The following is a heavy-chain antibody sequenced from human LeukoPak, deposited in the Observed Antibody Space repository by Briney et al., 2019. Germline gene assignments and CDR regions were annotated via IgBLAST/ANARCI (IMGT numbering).Heavy chain of an antibody. J-gene: IGHJ6*02. Sequence: SEILSLTCTVSGGSISSYYWSWIRQPPGKGLEWIGYIYYSGSTNYNPSLKSRVTISVDTSKNQFSLKLSSVTAADTAVYYCARGGVVVAATPYYYGMDVWGQGTTVTVSS. D-gene: IGHD2-15*01. CDR3: ARGGVVVAATPYYYGMDV. CDR2: IYYSGST. CDR1: GGSISSYY. V-gene: IGHV4-59*01.